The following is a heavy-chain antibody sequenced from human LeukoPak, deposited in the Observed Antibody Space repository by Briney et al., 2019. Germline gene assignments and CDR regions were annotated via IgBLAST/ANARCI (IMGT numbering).Heavy chain of an antibody. D-gene: IGHD6-13*01. Sequence: PSETLSLTCTVSGGSISSYYWSWIRQPPGKGLEWIGYIYYSGSTNYNPSLKSQVTISVDTSKNQFSLKLSSVTAADTAVYYCARVGSSSWYPDFLFPILDFDYWGQGTLVTVSS. CDR2: IYYSGST. V-gene: IGHV4-59*01. CDR3: ARVGSSSWYPDFLFPILDFDY. CDR1: GGSISSYY. J-gene: IGHJ4*02.